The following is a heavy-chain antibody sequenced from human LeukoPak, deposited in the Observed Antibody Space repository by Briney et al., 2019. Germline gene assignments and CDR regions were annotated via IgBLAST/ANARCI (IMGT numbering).Heavy chain of an antibody. Sequence: PGGSLRLSCAASGFTFSDYYMSWLRQAPGKGLDWVSYISSSSRTRYYADSVKGRFTISRDNAKDSLYLQMNSLRAEDTAVYYCVRESIGFDYWGQGTLVTVSS. CDR3: VRESIGFDY. D-gene: IGHD2-15*01. CDR1: GFTFSDYY. CDR2: ISSSSRTR. V-gene: IGHV3-11*04. J-gene: IGHJ4*02.